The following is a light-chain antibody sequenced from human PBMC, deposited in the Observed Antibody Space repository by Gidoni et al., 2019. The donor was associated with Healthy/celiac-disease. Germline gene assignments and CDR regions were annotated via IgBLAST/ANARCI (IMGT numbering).Light chain of an antibody. CDR3: QVWDSGSDHVV. J-gene: IGLJ2*01. CDR1: NIGSKS. Sequence: SYVLTQPPPVSVAPGQTARITCGGNNIGSKSVHWYKQKQGQAPVLVVYDHSDRPSGIPERFSGSNSGNTATLTISRGEAGDEADYYCQVWDSGSDHVVFGGGTKLTVL. V-gene: IGLV3-21*02. CDR2: DHS.